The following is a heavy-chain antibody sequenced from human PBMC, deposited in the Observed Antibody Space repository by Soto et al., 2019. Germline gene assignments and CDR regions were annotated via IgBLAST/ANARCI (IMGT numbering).Heavy chain of an antibody. J-gene: IGHJ4*02. D-gene: IGHD3-22*01. CDR1: GFTVNSNY. V-gene: IGHV3-53*02. CDR2: IYSGGST. CDR3: ARVYDSSGYYPYFDY. Sequence: EVHLVETGGGLIQPGGSLRLSCAASGFTVNSNYMSWVRQAPGKGLEWVSVIYSGGSTYYADSVKGRFTISRDNSKNTLYLQMNSLRAEDTAVYYCARVYDSSGYYPYFDYWGQGTLVTVSS.